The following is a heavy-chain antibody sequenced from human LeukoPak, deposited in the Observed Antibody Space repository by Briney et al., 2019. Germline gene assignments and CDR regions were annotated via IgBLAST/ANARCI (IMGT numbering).Heavy chain of an antibody. CDR3: AKSPMSSGYGPPDY. CDR1: GFTFSSYA. Sequence: GGSLRLSCAASGFTFSSYAMSWVRQAPGKGLEWVSAISGSGGSTYYTDSVKGRFTISRENSKNTLFLQMNSLRDEDTVVYYCAKSPMSSGYGPPDYWGQGTLVTVSS. D-gene: IGHD3-22*01. V-gene: IGHV3-23*01. CDR2: ISGSGGST. J-gene: IGHJ4*02.